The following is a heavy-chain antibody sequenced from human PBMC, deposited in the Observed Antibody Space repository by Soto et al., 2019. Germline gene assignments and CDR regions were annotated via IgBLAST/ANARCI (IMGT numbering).Heavy chain of an antibody. CDR2: IYWDDDK. CDR3: AHRVLRTVFGLVTTTAIYFDF. Sequence: QITLKESGPTVVKPTETLTLTCTFSGFSLTTSGVGVGWVRQSPGKAPEWLALIYWDDDKRYSTSLNSRLFLTKDTSKNQVVLTMANLDPAGTATYSCAHRVLRTVFGLVTTTAIYFDFWGPVTPVVVSS. CDR1: GFSLTTSGVG. D-gene: IGHD3-3*01. J-gene: IGHJ4*02. V-gene: IGHV2-5*02.